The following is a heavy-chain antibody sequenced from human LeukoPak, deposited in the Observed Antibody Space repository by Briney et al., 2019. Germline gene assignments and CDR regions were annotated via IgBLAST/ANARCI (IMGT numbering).Heavy chain of an antibody. J-gene: IGHJ6*03. Sequence: GGSLRLSCVASRFTSSSYWVSWVRQAPGKGLEWVSAIIGSGGSTYYADSVKGRFTISRDNSKNTLYLQMNSLRAEDTAVYYCAKDHPFYYDSSGYTDPGYYYMDVWGKGTTVTVSS. CDR2: IIGSGGST. CDR3: AKDHPFYYDSSGYTDPGYYYMDV. CDR1: RFTSSSYW. D-gene: IGHD3-22*01. V-gene: IGHV3-23*01.